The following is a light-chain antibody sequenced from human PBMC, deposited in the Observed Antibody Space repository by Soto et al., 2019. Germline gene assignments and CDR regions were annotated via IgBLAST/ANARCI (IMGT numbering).Light chain of an antibody. V-gene: IGKV3-20*01. CDR3: QQYERWPPLT. Sequence: IVLTQSPGTLSLSPGERATLACRASQSVGRDYLAWYQQKPGQAPRLLLYRTSTRATGIPDRFSGSGSGTDFTLTISRLEPEDFAVYYCQQYERWPPLTFGGGTKVEIK. CDR2: RTS. J-gene: IGKJ4*01. CDR1: QSVGRDY.